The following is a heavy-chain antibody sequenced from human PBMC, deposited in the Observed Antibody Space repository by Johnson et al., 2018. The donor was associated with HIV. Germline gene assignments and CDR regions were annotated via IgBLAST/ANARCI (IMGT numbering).Heavy chain of an antibody. Sequence: VQLVESGGGFVQPGGSLRLSCAASASLFRSYWMSWVRQAPGKGLEWVGRIKSKTDGGTTDYAAPVKGRFTISRDDSKNTLYLQMNSLKTEDTAVYYCTTDDVVPPAFDIWGQGTMVTVSS. J-gene: IGHJ3*02. CDR2: IKSKTDGGTT. CDR3: TTDDVVPPAFDI. V-gene: IGHV3-15*01. D-gene: IGHD2-15*01. CDR1: ASLFRSYW.